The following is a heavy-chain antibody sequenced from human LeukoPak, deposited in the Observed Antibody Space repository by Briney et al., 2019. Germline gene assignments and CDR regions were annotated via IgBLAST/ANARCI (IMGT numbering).Heavy chain of an antibody. CDR1: GFTFSTYS. Sequence: PGGSLRLSCAASGFTFSTYSTNWVRQAPGKGLEWVSYISSSSGTIYYADSVKGRFTISRDNAKNSLYLQMNSLRAEDTAVYYCARQGPLSLIAVADYWGQGTLVTVSS. V-gene: IGHV3-48*04. J-gene: IGHJ4*02. CDR3: ARQGPLSLIAVADY. CDR2: ISSSSGTI. D-gene: IGHD6-19*01.